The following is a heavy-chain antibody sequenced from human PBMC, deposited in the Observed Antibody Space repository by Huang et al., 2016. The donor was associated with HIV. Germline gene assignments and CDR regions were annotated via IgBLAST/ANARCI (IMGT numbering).Heavy chain of an antibody. D-gene: IGHD1-7*01. J-gene: IGHJ6*02. CDR2: IKQDESEK. V-gene: IGHV3-7*01. CDR3: ATKTAAMDI. CDR1: TLRFGDYW. Sequence: VESGGRLVQPGGAIRLSCVGSTLRFGDYWMSWVRQSPGEGMEWGAKIKQDESEKYYVDSVKGRFNISRDNAKKVLFLEMNNVRVEDTATYYCATKTAAMDIWGQGTTVTVS.